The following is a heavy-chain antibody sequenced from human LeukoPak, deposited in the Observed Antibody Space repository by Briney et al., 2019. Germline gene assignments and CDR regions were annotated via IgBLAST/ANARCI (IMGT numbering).Heavy chain of an antibody. CDR3: ARDLVRIAVAGTGY. Sequence: GGSLRLSFAASGFTFSSYSMNWVRQAPGKGLEWVSSISSSSSSYMYYADSVKGRFTISRDNAKNSLYLQMNSLRAEDTAVYYCARDLVRIAVAGTGYWGQGTLVTVSS. CDR1: GFTFSSYS. CDR2: ISSSSSSYM. J-gene: IGHJ4*02. V-gene: IGHV3-21*01. D-gene: IGHD6-19*01.